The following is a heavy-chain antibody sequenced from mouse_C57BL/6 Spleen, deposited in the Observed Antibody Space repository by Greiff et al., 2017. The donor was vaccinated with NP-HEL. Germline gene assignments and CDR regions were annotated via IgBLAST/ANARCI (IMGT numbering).Heavy chain of an antibody. J-gene: IGHJ1*03. CDR3: ARVPDYWYFDV. CDR2: INYDGSST. CDR1: GFTFSDYY. V-gene: IGHV5-16*01. Sequence: EVKLVESEGGLVQPGSSMKLSCTASGFTFSDYYMAWVRQVPEKGLEWVANINYDGSSTYYLDSLKSRFIISRDNAKNILYLQMSSLKSEDTATYYCARVPDYWYFDVWGTGTTVTVSS.